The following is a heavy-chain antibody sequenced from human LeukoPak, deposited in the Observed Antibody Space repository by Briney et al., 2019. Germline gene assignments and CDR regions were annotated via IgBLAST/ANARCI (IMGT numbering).Heavy chain of an antibody. V-gene: IGHV4-61*02. J-gene: IGHJ5*02. D-gene: IGHD6-13*01. CDR3: ATTAAAGTRLAWFDP. Sequence: SQTLSLTCTASGDSISSGRCFWNWIRQPAGKTLEWIGRIYTTGKTDYNPSLRSRVSISVDTSKNQFSLNLSSVTAADTAVYYCATTAAAGTRLAWFDPWGQGTLVTVSS. CDR1: GDSISSGRCF. CDR2: IYTTGKT.